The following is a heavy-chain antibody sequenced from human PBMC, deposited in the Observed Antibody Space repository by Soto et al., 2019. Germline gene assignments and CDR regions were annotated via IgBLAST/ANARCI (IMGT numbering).Heavy chain of an antibody. CDR3: ARRVVVVTPGSEPEYSFDY. Sequence: PGESLKISCKGSGYSFTSYWIGWVRQMPGKGLEWMGIIYPGDSDTRYSPSFQGQVTISADKSISTAYLQWSSLKASDTAMYYCARRVVVVTPGSEPEYSFDYWGQGTLVTVSS. CDR1: GYSFTSYW. V-gene: IGHV5-51*01. J-gene: IGHJ4*02. CDR2: IYPGDSDT. D-gene: IGHD3-22*01.